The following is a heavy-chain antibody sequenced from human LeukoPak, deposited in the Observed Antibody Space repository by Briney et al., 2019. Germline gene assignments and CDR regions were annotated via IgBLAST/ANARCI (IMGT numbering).Heavy chain of an antibody. CDR1: GYTFTSYG. D-gene: IGHD6-13*01. CDR3: ARDKTRYSSWDLVHP. V-gene: IGHV1-18*01. J-gene: IGHJ5*02. CDR2: ISAYNGNT. Sequence: ASVKVSCKASGYTFTSYGISWVRQAPGQGLEWMGWISAYNGNTNYAQKLQGRATMTTDTSTSTAYMELRSLRSDDTAVYYCARDKTRYSSWDLVHPWGQGTLVTVSS.